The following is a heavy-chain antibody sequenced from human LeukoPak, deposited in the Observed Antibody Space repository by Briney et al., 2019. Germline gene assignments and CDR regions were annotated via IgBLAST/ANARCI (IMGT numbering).Heavy chain of an antibody. J-gene: IGHJ4*02. D-gene: IGHD6-19*01. V-gene: IGHV4-34*01. CDR3: AGLRYSSGWYYY. Sequence: SETLSLTCAVHGGSFSGYYWSSIRQPPGKGLEWRGEINHSGSTNYNPSLKSRVTISVDASQNHFSLKLSSVTAADTAVYYCAGLRYSSGWYYYWGQGTLVSVSS. CDR2: INHSGST. CDR1: GGSFSGYY.